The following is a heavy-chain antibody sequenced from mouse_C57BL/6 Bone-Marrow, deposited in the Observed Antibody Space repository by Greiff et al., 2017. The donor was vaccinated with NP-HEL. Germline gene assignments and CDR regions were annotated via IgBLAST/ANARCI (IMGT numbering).Heavy chain of an antibody. CDR3: ARALLRHFAY. Sequence: EVQLVESGGGLVKPGGSLKLSCAASGFTFSSYAMSWVRQTPEKRLEWVATISDGGSYTYYPDNVKGRFTISRDNAKNNLYLQMSHLKSEDTAMYYYARALLRHFAYWGNGTLVTVST. D-gene: IGHD1-2*01. CDR2: ISDGGSYT. CDR1: GFTFSSYA. J-gene: IGHJ3*01. V-gene: IGHV5-4*01.